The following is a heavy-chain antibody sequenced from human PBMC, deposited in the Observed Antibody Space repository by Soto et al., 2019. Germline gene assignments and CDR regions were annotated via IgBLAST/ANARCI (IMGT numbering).Heavy chain of an antibody. CDR2: MSYDGSNK. Sequence: GGSLRLSCAASGFTFSSSGIHWVRQAPCKGLEWAAVMSYDGSNKKYADSVEGRFTISRDNYKNTVYLQMNSLRAEDTAVYYCAKSGYSQFYFDYWGQGTLVTSP. J-gene: IGHJ4*02. D-gene: IGHD2-15*01. V-gene: IGHV3-30*18. CDR3: AKSGYSQFYFDY. CDR1: GFTFSSSG.